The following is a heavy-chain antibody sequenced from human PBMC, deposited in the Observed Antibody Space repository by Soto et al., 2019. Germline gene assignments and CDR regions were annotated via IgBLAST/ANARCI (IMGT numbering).Heavy chain of an antibody. CDR2: INAGNGNT. J-gene: IGHJ4*02. CDR3: ARPVVIPTAPDY. V-gene: IGHV1-3*01. CDR1: GYTFTSYA. D-gene: IGHD2-2*01. Sequence: ASVKVSCKASGYTFTSYAMHWVRQAPGQRLEWMGWINAGNGNTKYSQKFQGRVTITRDTSASTAYMELSSLRSEDTAMYYCARPVVIPTAPDYWGQGTLVTVSS.